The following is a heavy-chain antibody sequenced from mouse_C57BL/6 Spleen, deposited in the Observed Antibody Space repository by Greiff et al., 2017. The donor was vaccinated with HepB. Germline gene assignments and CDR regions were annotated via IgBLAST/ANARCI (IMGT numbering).Heavy chain of an antibody. V-gene: IGHV3-6*01. D-gene: IGHD3-1*01. Sequence: EVKLVESGPGLVKPSQSLSLTCSVTGYSITSGYYWNWIRQFPGNKLEWMGYISYDGSNNYNPSLKNRISITRDTSKNQFFLKLNSVTTEDTATYYCARDHPTGDYYFDYWGQGTTLTVSS. CDR1: GYSITSGYY. CDR2: ISYDGSN. CDR3: ARDHPTGDYYFDY. J-gene: IGHJ2*01.